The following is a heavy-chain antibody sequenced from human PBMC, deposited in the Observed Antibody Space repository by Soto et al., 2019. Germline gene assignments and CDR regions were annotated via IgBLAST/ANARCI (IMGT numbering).Heavy chain of an antibody. D-gene: IGHD1-26*01. CDR1: GYTFTSYA. CDR2: INAGNGNT. V-gene: IGHV1-3*01. CDR3: ARGGSLYWYFDL. J-gene: IGHJ2*01. Sequence: QVQLVQSGAEVKKPGASVKVSCKASGYTFTSYAMHWVRQAPGQRLEWMGWINAGNGNTKYSQKLQGSVTITRDTSASTAYMELSSLRSEDTAVYYCARGGSLYWYFDLWGRGTLVTVSS.